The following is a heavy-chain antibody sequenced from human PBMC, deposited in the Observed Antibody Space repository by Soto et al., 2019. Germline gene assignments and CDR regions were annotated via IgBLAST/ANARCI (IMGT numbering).Heavy chain of an antibody. CDR3: AKARGAARPSSYWYFEL. Sequence: LRLSWAASGFTDSSYGMHRFHQAQGTGVEWVAGMSYDGSNKYYADSVKSRLTTSRDNSKNTLYLQMNSLRAEDTDVYDCAKARGAARPSSYWYFELWGRGTPVTVSS. V-gene: IGHV3-30*18. D-gene: IGHD6-6*01. CDR2: MSYDGSNK. J-gene: IGHJ2*01. CDR1: GFTDSSYG.